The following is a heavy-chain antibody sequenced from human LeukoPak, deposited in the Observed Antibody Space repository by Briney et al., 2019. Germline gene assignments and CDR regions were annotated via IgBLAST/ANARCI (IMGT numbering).Heavy chain of an antibody. D-gene: IGHD1-1*01. CDR1: GFTVSSNH. CDR2: IYSGGST. V-gene: IGHV3-53*01. Sequence: AGGSLRLSCAASGFTVSSNHMSWVRQAPGKVLKCVSVIYSGGSTDYADSVKGRFTISIDNAKNTLYLQINSVRAEDTAVYHCARGPTGYNWGQGTLVTVSS. J-gene: IGHJ4*02. CDR3: ARGPTGYN.